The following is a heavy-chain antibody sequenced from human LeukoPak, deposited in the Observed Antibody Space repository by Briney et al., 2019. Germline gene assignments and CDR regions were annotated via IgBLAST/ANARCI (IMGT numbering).Heavy chain of an antibody. D-gene: IGHD6-6*01. V-gene: IGHV1-69*05. J-gene: IGHJ4*02. CDR3: AVSSSPGFDY. CDR2: IIPIFGTA. CDR1: GGTFSSYA. Sequence: GASVKVSCKASGGTFSSYAISWVREAPGQGLEWMGGIIPIFGTANYAQKFQGRVTITTDESTSTAYMELSSLRSEDTAVYYCAVSSSPGFDYWGQGTLVTVSS.